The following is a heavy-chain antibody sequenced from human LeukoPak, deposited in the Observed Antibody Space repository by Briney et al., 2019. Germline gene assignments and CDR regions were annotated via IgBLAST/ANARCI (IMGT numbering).Heavy chain of an antibody. V-gene: IGHV1-69*04. CDR3: VRDRVSYYYGSGSLEADY. Sequence: SVKVSCKASGGTFSSYATSWVRQAPGQGLEWMGRIIPILGIANYAQKFQGRVTITADKSTSTAYMELSSLRSEDTAVYYCVRDRVSYYYGSGSLEADYWGQGTLVTVSS. CDR2: IIPILGIA. J-gene: IGHJ4*02. CDR1: GGTFSSYA. D-gene: IGHD3-10*01.